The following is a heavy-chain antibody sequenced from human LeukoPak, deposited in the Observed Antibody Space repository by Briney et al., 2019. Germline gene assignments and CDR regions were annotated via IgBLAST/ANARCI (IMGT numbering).Heavy chain of an antibody. Sequence: GASVKVSFKASGYTFINYGITWVRQAPGQGLEWMGWISAYNSAYNCNTHYAQKLQGRVTMTTDTSTNTGYMELRSLRSDDTAVYYCAREYGSGSYTGIDYWGQGTLVTVSS. CDR3: AREYGSGSYTGIDY. J-gene: IGHJ4*02. CDR1: GYTFINYG. D-gene: IGHD3-10*01. CDR2: ISAYNSAYNCNT. V-gene: IGHV1-18*01.